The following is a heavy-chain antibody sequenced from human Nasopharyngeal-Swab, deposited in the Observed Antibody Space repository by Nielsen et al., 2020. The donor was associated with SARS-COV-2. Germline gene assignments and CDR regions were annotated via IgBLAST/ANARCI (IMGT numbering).Heavy chain of an antibody. J-gene: IGHJ5*02. D-gene: IGHD6-19*01. CDR3: ARASRGWS. V-gene: IGHV3-66*01. Sequence: GESLKISCAASGFTVDKYYMHWVRQAPGKGLEWVSVSYRDGSAYYTDSVKGRFTITRDNSKNMLFLQLNSLRAEDTAVYYCARASRGWSWGQGTLVTVSS. CDR2: SYRDGSA. CDR1: GFTVDKYY.